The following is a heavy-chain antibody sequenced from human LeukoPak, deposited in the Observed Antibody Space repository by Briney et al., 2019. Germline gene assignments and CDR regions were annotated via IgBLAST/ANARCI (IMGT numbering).Heavy chain of an antibody. J-gene: IGHJ4*02. CDR2: IYPKTGDT. V-gene: IGHV1-2*02. CDR1: GFTFTESF. Sequence: ASVKVSCKASGFTFTESFIHWVRQAPGQGLEWMGWIYPKTGDTNYAQKFKGRVTTARDTSIRTAYMELTGLRSDDTAVYFCAREAHCGSPSCPHDYWGQGTLVTVSS. D-gene: IGHD2-2*01. CDR3: AREAHCGSPSCPHDY.